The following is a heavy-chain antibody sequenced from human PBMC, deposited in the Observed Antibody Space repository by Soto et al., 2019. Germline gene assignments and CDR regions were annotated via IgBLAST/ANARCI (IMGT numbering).Heavy chain of an antibody. CDR1: GFTFSSYG. D-gene: IGHD6-13*01. J-gene: IGHJ4*02. CDR2: ISYDGSNK. CDR3: AKVLARSSSWFPFDY. Sequence: VQLVESGGGVVQPGRSLRLSCAASGFTFSSYGMHWVRQAPGKGLEWVAVISYDGSNKYYADSVKGRFTISRDNSKNTLYLQMNSLRAEDTAVYYCAKVLARSSSWFPFDYWGQGTLVTVSS. V-gene: IGHV3-30*18.